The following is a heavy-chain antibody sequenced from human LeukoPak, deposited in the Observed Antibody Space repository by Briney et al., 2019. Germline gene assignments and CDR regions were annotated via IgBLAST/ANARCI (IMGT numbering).Heavy chain of an antibody. V-gene: IGHV4-59*08. CDR3: ARLVATSRFDP. J-gene: IGHJ5*02. D-gene: IGHD5-12*01. CDR2: IYYSGST. CDR1: GGSISSYY. Sequence: SETLSLTCTVSGGSISSYYWSWIRQPPGKGLEWIGYIYYSGSTNYNPSLKSRVTISVDTSKNQFSLELTSVTAADTAVYYCARLVATSRFDPWGQGTLVTVSS.